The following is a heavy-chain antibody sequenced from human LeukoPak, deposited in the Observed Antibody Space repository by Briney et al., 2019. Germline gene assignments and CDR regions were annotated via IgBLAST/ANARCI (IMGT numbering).Heavy chain of an antibody. V-gene: IGHV3-21*01. D-gene: IGHD1-26*01. CDR3: ARVGHSVSYYWLDY. J-gene: IGHJ4*02. CDR1: GFTFSSYS. Sequence: GGSLGLSCAASGFTFSSYSMNWVRQAPGKGLEWVSSISSSSSYIYYADSVKGRFTISRDNAKNSLYLQMNSLRADDTAVYYCARVGHSVSYYWLDYWGQGTLVTVSS. CDR2: ISSSSSYI.